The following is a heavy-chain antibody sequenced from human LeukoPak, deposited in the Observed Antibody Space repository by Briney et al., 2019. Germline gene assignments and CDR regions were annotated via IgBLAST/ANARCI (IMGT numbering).Heavy chain of an antibody. J-gene: IGHJ6*03. CDR2: IYCSGGT. Sequence: PSETLSLTWAFCGGFISSYYWSWIRQPRGKGLEWMGYIYCSGGTNYSPSLKGRVTISVDKSKSQFSLKLSFLTAAATAVYYCARDRRYSYGHYYYYYYMDVWGKGTTVTVSS. D-gene: IGHD5-18*01. CDR1: GGFISSYY. V-gene: IGHV4-59*01. CDR3: ARDRRYSYGHYYYYYYMDV.